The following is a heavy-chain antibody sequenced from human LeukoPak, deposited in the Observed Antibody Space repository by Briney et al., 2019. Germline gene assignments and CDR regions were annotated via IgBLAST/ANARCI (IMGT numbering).Heavy chain of an antibody. J-gene: IGHJ5*02. V-gene: IGHV4-34*01. CDR2: INHSGST. D-gene: IGHD2-2*01. CDR3: ARGGDIVVVPAAMGDGYWFDH. Sequence: PSETLSLTCAVYGGSFSGYYWSWIRQPPGKGLEWIGEINHSGSTNYNPSLKSRVTISVDTSKNQFSLKLSSVTAADTAVYYCARGGDIVVVPAAMGDGYWFDHWGQGTLVTVSS. CDR1: GGSFSGYY.